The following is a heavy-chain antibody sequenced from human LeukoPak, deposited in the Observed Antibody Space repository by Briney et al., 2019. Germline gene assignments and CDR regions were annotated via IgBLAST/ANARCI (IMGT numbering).Heavy chain of an antibody. CDR1: GFPFSSYA. V-gene: IGHV3-23*01. CDR3: AKDVTYYYDSSGYYYPPGFDY. CDR2: ISGSGGST. D-gene: IGHD3-22*01. Sequence: QPGRSLRLSCAASGFPFSSYAMSWVRQAPGKGLEWVSAISGSGGSTYYADSVKGRFTISRDNSKNTLYLQMNSLRAEDTAVYYCAKDVTYYYDSSGYYYPPGFDYWGQGTLVTVSS. J-gene: IGHJ4*02.